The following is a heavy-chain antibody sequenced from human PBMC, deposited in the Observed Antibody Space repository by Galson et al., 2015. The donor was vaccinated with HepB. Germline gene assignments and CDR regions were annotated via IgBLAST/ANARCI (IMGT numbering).Heavy chain of an antibody. D-gene: IGHD3-22*01. J-gene: IGHJ4*02. CDR2: VYYGGRM. CDR1: GGSISSSNYY. Sequence: ETLSLTCSVSGGSISSSNYYWGWIRQPPGKGLEWIGNVYYGGRMYYNPSLKSRIPISVDTPKNQLSLKLSSVTAADTAVYYCATDSPYYYDSSGYRDDYWGQGTLVTVSS. V-gene: IGHV4-39*02. CDR3: ATDSPYYYDSSGYRDDY.